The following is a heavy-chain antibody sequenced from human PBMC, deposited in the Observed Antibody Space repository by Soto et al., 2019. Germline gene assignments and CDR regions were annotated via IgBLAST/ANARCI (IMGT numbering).Heavy chain of an antibody. CDR3: ARDPYHYSYYGLDV. CDR2: INNDGSIT. CDR1: GFAFSGHW. Sequence: EVQLVESGGGLVQPGGSLRLSCAASGFAFSGHWMHWVRQAPGKGLVWVSRINNDGSITTNTDSVKGRFTISRDNAKNTLFLEMNSLRVEDTAVYYCARDPYHYSYYGLDVWGQGTTVIVSS. V-gene: IGHV3-74*01. J-gene: IGHJ6*02.